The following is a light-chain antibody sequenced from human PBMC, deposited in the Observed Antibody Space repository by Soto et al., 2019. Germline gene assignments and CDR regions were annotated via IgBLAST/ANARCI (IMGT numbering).Light chain of an antibody. V-gene: IGLV2-14*01. CDR1: SSDVGGYNY. CDR3: CLYTSTSTHV. CDR2: EVS. Sequence: QSVLTQPASVSGSPAQSITISCTGTSSDVGGYNYVSWYQHHPGKAPKLIIYEVSYRPSGVSNRFSGSKSGNTASLTISGLQADDEADYYRCLYTSTSTHVFGTGTKVTVL. J-gene: IGLJ1*01.